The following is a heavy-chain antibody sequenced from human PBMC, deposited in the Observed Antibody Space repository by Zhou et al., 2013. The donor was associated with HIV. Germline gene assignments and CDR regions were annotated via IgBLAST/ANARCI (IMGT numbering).Heavy chain of an antibody. CDR2: IIPIFDTT. J-gene: IGHJ4*02. Sequence: QGQLVQSGDEVKKPGASVKVSCKTSGYSFSDYDIAWVRQAPGQGLEWMGGIIPIFDTTNYAQKFQGRVTITADESTSTAYMELSSLRSEDTAVYYCARSLEDIVVVPAAISRPLDYWGQGTLVTVSS. CDR3: ARSLEDIVVVPAAISRPLDY. CDR1: GYSFSDYD. D-gene: IGHD2-2*01. V-gene: IGHV1-69*13.